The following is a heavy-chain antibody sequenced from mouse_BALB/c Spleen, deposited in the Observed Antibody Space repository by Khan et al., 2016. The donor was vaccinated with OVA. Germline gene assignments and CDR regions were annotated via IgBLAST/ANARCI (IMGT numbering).Heavy chain of an antibody. CDR3: ARDYWDVFAY. V-gene: IGHV14-3*02. D-gene: IGHD4-1*01. CDR2: IDPANGNT. J-gene: IGHJ3*01. CDR1: GFNIKDTY. Sequence: IQLVQSGAELVKPGASVKLSCTASGFNIKDTYIHWVKQRPDQGLEWIGRIDPANGNTECDPKFQGKATLTADTSSNTAYLQLSGLTSEDTVVYYCARDYWDVFAYWGQGTLVTVSA.